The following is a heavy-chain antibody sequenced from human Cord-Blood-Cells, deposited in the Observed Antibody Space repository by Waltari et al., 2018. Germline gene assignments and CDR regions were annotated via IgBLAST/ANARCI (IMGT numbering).Heavy chain of an antibody. CDR1: GFTFSGYG. V-gene: IGHV3-48*02. Sequence: EVQLVESGGGLVQPGGSLGLSCAASGFTFSGYGMNWVRPAPGKGLEWVSYISSSSSTIYYADSVKGRFTISRDNAKNSLYLQMNSLRDEDTAVYYCARADIAARAFDIWGQGTMVTVSS. J-gene: IGHJ3*02. CDR2: ISSSSSTI. D-gene: IGHD6-6*01. CDR3: ARADIAARAFDI.